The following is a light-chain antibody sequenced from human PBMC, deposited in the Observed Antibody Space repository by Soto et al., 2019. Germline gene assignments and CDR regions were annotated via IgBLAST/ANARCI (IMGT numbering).Light chain of an antibody. J-gene: IGKJ5*01. V-gene: IGKV3-15*01. CDR3: QQYDNWPIT. CDR1: QSININ. CDR2: GAS. Sequence: EIGMTQSPATLSVSPGERATLSCRASQSININLAWYQQKPGQAPRLLIYGASTRATGLPARFIGSGSGTEFTLIISSLQSEDSAVYYCQQYDNWPITFGQGTRLEIK.